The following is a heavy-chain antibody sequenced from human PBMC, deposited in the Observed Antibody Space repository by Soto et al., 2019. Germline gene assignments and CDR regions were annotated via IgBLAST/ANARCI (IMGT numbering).Heavy chain of an antibody. D-gene: IGHD2-8*01. CDR1: GYAFTRYG. CDR3: AKNGQPPYYYYGMDV. V-gene: IGHV1-18*01. CDR2: ISGYNGDT. J-gene: IGHJ6*02. Sequence: ASVKVSCKASGYAFTRYGISWVRQAPGQGLEWMGWISGYNGDTKYAQKFQGRVTMTIDTSTTTTYMELRSLTSDDTAVYYCAKNGQPPYYYYGMDVWAQGTKVTVSS.